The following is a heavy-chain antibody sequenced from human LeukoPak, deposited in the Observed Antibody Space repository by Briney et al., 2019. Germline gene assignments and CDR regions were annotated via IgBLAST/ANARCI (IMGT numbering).Heavy chain of an antibody. CDR2: ISSSGSTI. Sequence: GGSLRLSCAASGFTFSDYYMSWIRQAPGKGLEWVSYISSSGSTIYYADSVKGRFTISRDNAKNSLYLQMNSLRAEDTAVYYCARYYYDSSGYYPYDYWGQGTLVTVSS. V-gene: IGHV3-11*01. CDR1: GFTFSDYY. D-gene: IGHD3-22*01. J-gene: IGHJ4*02. CDR3: ARYYYDSSGYYPYDY.